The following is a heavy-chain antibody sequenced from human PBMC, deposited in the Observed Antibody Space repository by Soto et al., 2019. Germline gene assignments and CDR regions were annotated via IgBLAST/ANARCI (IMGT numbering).Heavy chain of an antibody. J-gene: IGHJ4*02. V-gene: IGHV4-31*01. CDR1: GGSISSGGYY. Sequence: PSETLYLTCTVSGGSISSGGYYWNWIRQHPGKGLEWIAYIYYTGTTYYNPSLKSQVTISIDRSNNQFSLMLSSVTAADTAVYYCARDLRLDSWGPGTLVTVSS. D-gene: IGHD2-21*02. CDR2: IYYTGTT. CDR3: ARDLRLDS.